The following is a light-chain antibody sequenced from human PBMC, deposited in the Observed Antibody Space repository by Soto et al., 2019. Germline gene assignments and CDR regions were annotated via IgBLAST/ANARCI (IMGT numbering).Light chain of an antibody. J-gene: IGKJ5*01. CDR3: QQRSNWPLT. CDR2: GAF. V-gene: IGKV3-11*01. CDR1: PSVTNF. Sequence: EVVLTQSPATLSLSPGERATLSCRASPSVTNFLAWYQQKPGQAPRLLIYGAFNRATGIPARFSGSGSGTDFTLTISSLEPEGFAVYYCQQRSNWPLTFGQGTRLEIK.